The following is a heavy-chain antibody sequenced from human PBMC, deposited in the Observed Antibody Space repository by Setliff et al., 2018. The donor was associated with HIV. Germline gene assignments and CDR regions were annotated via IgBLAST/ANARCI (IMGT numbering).Heavy chain of an antibody. CDR3: ARDYSTLGRSDDAFDM. J-gene: IGHJ3*02. Sequence: PSETLSLTCTVSGDSVSRYYWSWIRQSPGKGLEWIGYASYSGNANYNPSLKSRVTISVDTTKNQFSLKLTSMTAADTAIYYCARDYSTLGRSDDAFDMWGPGTTVTVSS. V-gene: IGHV4-59*02. D-gene: IGHD3-3*01. CDR2: ASYSGNA. CDR1: GDSVSRYY.